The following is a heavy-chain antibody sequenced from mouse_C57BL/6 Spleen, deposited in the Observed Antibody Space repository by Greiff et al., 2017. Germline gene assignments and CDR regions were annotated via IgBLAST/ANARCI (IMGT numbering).Heavy chain of an antibody. Sequence: EVKLMESGPGLVKPSQSLSLTCSVTGYSITSGYYWNWIRQFPGNKLEWMGYISYDGSNNYNPSLKNRISITRYTSKNQFFLKLNSVTTEDTATYYCARGGENWSWFAYWGQGTLVTVSA. CDR3: ARGGENWSWFAY. V-gene: IGHV3-6*01. D-gene: IGHD4-1*01. CDR1: GYSITSGYY. CDR2: ISYDGSN. J-gene: IGHJ3*01.